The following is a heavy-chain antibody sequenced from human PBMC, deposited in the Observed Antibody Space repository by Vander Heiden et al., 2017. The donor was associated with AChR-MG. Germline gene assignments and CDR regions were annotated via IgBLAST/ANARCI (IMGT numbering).Heavy chain of an antibody. D-gene: IGHD2-2*01. J-gene: IGHJ5*02. CDR3: ARGPYCSSTSCRPRNWFDP. CDR1: GYTFTSYG. V-gene: IGHV1-18*01. Sequence: QVQLVQSGAEVKKPGASVKVSCKASGYTFTSYGISWVRQAPGQGLEWMGWISAYNGNTNYAQKLQGRVTMTTDTSTSTAYMELRSLRSDDTAVYYCARGPYCSSTSCRPRNWFDPWGQGTLVTVSS. CDR2: ISAYNGNT.